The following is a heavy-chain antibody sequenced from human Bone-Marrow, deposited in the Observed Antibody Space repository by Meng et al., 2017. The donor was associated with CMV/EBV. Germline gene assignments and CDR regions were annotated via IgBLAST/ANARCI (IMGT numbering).Heavy chain of an antibody. Sequence: GGSLRLSCAASGFTFSSYSMNWVRQAPGKGLEWVSSISSSSSYIYYADSVKGRFTISRDNAKNSLYLQMNSLRAEDTALYYCAKEACSSTSCPYYYYGMDVWGQGTTVTVSS. CDR2: ISSSSSYI. CDR1: GFTFSSYS. V-gene: IGHV3-21*04. D-gene: IGHD2-2*01. CDR3: AKEACSSTSCPYYYYGMDV. J-gene: IGHJ6*02.